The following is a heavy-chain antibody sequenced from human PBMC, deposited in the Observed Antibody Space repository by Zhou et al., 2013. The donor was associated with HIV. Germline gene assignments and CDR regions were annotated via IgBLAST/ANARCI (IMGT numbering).Heavy chain of an antibody. CDR3: ARAGSGSYFDY. CDR1: GYSFTSYS. J-gene: IGHJ4*02. D-gene: IGHD3-10*01. CDR2: ISGYNGNA. V-gene: IGHV1-18*04. Sequence: QVQLVQSGAEVKKPGASVKVSCKASGYSFTSYSVHWVRQAPGQGLEWLGWISGYNGNAHYAQKFQDRVSMTTDATTTTAHMELRSLRSDDTATYYCARAGSGSYFDYWGQGTLVTVSS.